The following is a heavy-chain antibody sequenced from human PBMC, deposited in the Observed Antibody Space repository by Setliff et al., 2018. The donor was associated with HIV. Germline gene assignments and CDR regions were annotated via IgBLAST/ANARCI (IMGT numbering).Heavy chain of an antibody. CDR1: GGSFTSRRYY. CDR2: VHFSGTT. J-gene: IGHJ4*02. D-gene: IGHD3-3*01. Sequence: SQTLSLTCTLSGGSFTSRRYYWGWVRQPPGKGLEWIGNVHFSGTTYYNPSLKSRVTISVDPSQNQFSLRLISVTAADAAMYYCARPSLGIGGGSKFDSWGQGTLVTVSS. CDR3: ARPSLGIGGGSKFDS. V-gene: IGHV4-39*01.